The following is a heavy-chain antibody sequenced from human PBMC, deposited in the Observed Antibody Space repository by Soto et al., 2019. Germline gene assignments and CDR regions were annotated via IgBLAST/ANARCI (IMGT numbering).Heavy chain of an antibody. Sequence: SETLSLTCTVSGGSIGHYYWSWIPRPPGRGLQWIGYVYHTGTTTYSPSLKSRVTISVDTSKNQVSLRLNSVTAADTAVYYCARDRAGYSYGYFRNYYYGMDVWGQGTTVTVSS. V-gene: IGHV4-59*01. CDR1: GGSIGHYY. D-gene: IGHD5-18*01. CDR2: VYHTGTT. J-gene: IGHJ6*02. CDR3: ARDRAGYSYGYFRNYYYGMDV.